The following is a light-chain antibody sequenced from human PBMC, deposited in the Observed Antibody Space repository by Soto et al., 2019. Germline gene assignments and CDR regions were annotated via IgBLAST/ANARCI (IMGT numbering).Light chain of an antibody. CDR1: QSISSNY. Sequence: EIVLTQSPGTLSLSPGERATLSCRASQSISSNYIAWYQQKPGRAPRLLIYGASSRASGIPDSFSGSGSVTDFTLTISRLEPEDFAVYYCQHYGSSPTTFGQGTKVDIK. CDR3: QHYGSSPTT. CDR2: GAS. V-gene: IGKV3-20*01. J-gene: IGKJ1*01.